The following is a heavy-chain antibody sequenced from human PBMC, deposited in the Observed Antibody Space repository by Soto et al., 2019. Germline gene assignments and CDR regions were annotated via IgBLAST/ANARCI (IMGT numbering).Heavy chain of an antibody. CDR1: GFTFSNYW. V-gene: IGHV3-7*04. D-gene: IGHD3-22*01. CDR2: IKQDGSEK. J-gene: IGHJ3*02. Sequence: EVQLVESGGGLVQPGGSLRVSCAVSGFTFSNYWMSWVRQAPGKGLEWVANIKQDGSEKWYVDSVKGQFTISRDNAKNSLYLQMDSVRAEDTAVYYCATGDYYDSNSPYSDAFDIWGQGTRVTVSS. CDR3: ATGDYYDSNSPYSDAFDI.